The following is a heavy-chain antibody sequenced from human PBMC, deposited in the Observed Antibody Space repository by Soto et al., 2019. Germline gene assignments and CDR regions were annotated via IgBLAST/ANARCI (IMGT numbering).Heavy chain of an antibody. J-gene: IGHJ4*02. V-gene: IGHV2-5*02. CDR1: GFSLTTSGVG. CDR2: IYWDDDK. D-gene: IGHD3-10*01. Sequence: QITLKESGPTLVRPTQTLTLTCTFSGFSLTTSGVGVGWIRQPPGKALEWLAVIYWDDDKRYSSSLKSRLTITKATSKNQVVLTRTNMDPVDTATYYCAHHPYYGLGSYSFDYWGQGTLVTVSS. CDR3: AHHPYYGLGSYSFDY.